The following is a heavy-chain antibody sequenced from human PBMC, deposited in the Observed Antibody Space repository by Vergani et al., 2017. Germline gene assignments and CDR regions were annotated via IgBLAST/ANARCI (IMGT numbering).Heavy chain of an antibody. D-gene: IGHD6-19*01. J-gene: IGHJ4*02. CDR1: GYTFTGYY. CDR3: ARVAVAGTLSEDYFDY. CDR2: INPNSGGT. Sequence: QVQLVQSGAEVKKPGASVKVSCKASGYTFTGYYMHWVRQAPGQGLEWMGWINPNSGGTNYAQKFQGRVTMTRDTSISTAYMELSRLRSDDTAVYYCARVAVAGTLSEDYFDYWGQGTLVTVSS. V-gene: IGHV1-2*02.